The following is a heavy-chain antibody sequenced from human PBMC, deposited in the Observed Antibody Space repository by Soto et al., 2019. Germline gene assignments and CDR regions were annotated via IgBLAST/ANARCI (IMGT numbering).Heavy chain of an antibody. CDR3: ARIWGDICIWYGQEMEIVY. J-gene: IGHJ4*02. D-gene: IGHD3-16*02. V-gene: IGHV1-46*03. CDR1: GYTFTSYY. CDR2: INPSGGST. Sequence: GASVKVSCKASGYTFTSYYMHWVRQAPGQGLEWMGIINPSGGSTSYAQKFQGRVTMTRDTSTSTVYMELSSLRSEDTAVYYCARIWGDICIWYGQEMEIVYWGQGTLVTVFS.